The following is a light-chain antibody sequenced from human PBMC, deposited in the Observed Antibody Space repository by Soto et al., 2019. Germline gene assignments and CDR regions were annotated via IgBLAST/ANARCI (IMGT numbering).Light chain of an antibody. CDR3: SSYTSNSPLTVV. J-gene: IGLJ2*01. V-gene: IGLV2-14*03. Sequence: QSALTRAASVSGSPGQSITISCTGTSSDVGDYNFVSWYQQHPGKAPKLIIYDVGNRPSGVSNRLSGSKSGNTASLTISGLLAQDEADYYCSSYTSNSPLTVVFGGGTKLTVL. CDR2: DVG. CDR1: SSDVGDYNF.